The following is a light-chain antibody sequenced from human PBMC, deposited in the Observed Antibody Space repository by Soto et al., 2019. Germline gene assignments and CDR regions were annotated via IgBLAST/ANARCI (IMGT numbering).Light chain of an antibody. CDR1: QSVLYSTNNKNY. Sequence: DIVMTQSPDSLAVSLGERAAINCKSSQSVLYSTNNKNYLAWYQQKPGQPPTLLIYWASTRESGVPDRFSGSGSGTDFTLTISSLQAEDVAVYYCQQYYIPPLTFGRGTRVEIK. CDR2: WAS. J-gene: IGKJ1*01. CDR3: QQYYIPPLT. V-gene: IGKV4-1*01.